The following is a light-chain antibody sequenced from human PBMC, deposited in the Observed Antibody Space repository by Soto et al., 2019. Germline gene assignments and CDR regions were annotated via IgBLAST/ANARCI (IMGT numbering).Light chain of an antibody. Sequence: DIRMTQSPSSLSAAVGDRVTITCRASQGISNYLAWYQQKPGKVPKLLIYAASTLQSGVPSRFSGSGSGTDFTLTISSLQPEDVATYYCQKYNSALSIIFGQGTRLEIK. CDR2: AAS. J-gene: IGKJ5*01. CDR1: QGISNY. V-gene: IGKV1-27*01. CDR3: QKYNSALSII.